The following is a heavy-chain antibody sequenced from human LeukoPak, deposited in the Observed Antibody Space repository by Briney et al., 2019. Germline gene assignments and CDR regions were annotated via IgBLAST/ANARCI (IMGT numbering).Heavy chain of an antibody. Sequence: ASGTLSLTCTVSGGSISTYYWGWIRQPPGKGLEWIGSIYYSGSTNYNPSLKSRVTISVDTSKNQFSLNLTSVTAADTAVYYCARHKSPLPLHWGQGTLVTVSS. V-gene: IGHV4-39*01. D-gene: IGHD3-10*01. CDR3: ARHKSPLPLH. J-gene: IGHJ4*02. CDR2: IYYSGST. CDR1: GGSISTYY.